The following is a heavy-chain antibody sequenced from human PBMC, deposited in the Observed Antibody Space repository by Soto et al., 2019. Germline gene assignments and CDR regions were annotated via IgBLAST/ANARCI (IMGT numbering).Heavy chain of an antibody. CDR1: GFTVSDNY. CDR3: ARVGYDILTGANDPDY. J-gene: IGHJ4*02. V-gene: IGHV3-53*01. Sequence: GGSLRLSCAASGFTVSDNYVSWFRQAPGKGLGWVSVLYRGGNTYYGDSVRGRFTTSRDNSKNTVFLQMNSLRVEDTAVYYCARVGYDILTGANDPDYWGQGTLLTVSS. D-gene: IGHD3-9*01. CDR2: LYRGGNT.